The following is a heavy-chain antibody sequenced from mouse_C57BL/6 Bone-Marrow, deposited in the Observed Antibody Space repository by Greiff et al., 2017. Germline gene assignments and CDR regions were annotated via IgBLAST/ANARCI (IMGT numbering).Heavy chain of an antibody. CDR1: GYTFTSYW. Sequence: QVQLKQPGAELVKPGASVKVSCKASGYTFTSYWMHWVKQRPGQGLEWIGRIHPSDSDTTYNQKFKGKATLPVDTSSSTAYMQLSSLTSEDSAVYYCARGFDDDRAYAMDYWGQGTSVTVSS. CDR2: IHPSDSDT. J-gene: IGHJ4*01. V-gene: IGHV1-74*01. D-gene: IGHD2-12*01. CDR3: ARGFDDDRAYAMDY.